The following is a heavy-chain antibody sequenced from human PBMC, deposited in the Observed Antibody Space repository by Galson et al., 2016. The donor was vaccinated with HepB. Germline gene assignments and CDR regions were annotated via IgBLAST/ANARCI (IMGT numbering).Heavy chain of an antibody. Sequence: SLRLSCAASGFSFSSHHFHWVRQAPGKGLEWVAFISSDGHLADHAESVRGRFTISRDNSKNTLYLQMNSLGHEDTALYYCAREPEQSTVYYYNGMDVWGQGTTVTVSS. CDR3: AREPEQSTVYYYNGMDV. D-gene: IGHD4-17*01. CDR1: GFSFSSHH. CDR2: ISSDGHLA. J-gene: IGHJ6*02. V-gene: IGHV3-30-3*01.